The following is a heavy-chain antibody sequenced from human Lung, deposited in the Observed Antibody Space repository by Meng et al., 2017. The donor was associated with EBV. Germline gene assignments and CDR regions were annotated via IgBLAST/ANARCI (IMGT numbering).Heavy chain of an antibody. CDR1: GYTFTSYY. J-gene: IGHJ5*02. V-gene: IGHV1-46*01. D-gene: IGHD1-14*01. Sequence: GAEAKKPGASCKYSGKSAGYTFTSYYRHWVRQSPGQWLDWIGIINPSGSSTSYAQKFQGRVTITRDTSTSTVYMELSSLRSEDTAVYYCARDLPGGTKGTWLDLWGQGTLVTVSS. CDR2: INPSGSST. CDR3: ARDLPGGTKGTWLDL.